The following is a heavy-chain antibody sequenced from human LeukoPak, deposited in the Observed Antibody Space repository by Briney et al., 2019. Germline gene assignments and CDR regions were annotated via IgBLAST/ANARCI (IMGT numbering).Heavy chain of an antibody. CDR2: ISSSSSTI. D-gene: IGHD3-22*01. Sequence: GGSLRLSCAASGFTFSSYSMNWVRQAPGKGLEWVSYISSSSSTIYYADSVKGRFTISRDNAKNSLYLQMNSLRAEDTAVYYCARGSQDSSWYYYQIPFDYWGQGTLVTVSS. CDR3: ARGSQDSSWYYYQIPFDY. CDR1: GFTFSSYS. V-gene: IGHV3-48*04. J-gene: IGHJ4*02.